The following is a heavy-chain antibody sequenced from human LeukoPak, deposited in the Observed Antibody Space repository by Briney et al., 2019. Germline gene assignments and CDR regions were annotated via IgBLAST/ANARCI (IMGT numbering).Heavy chain of an antibody. V-gene: IGHV3-23*01. J-gene: IGHJ4*02. CDR1: GFTFSNYN. Sequence: GGSLRLSCAVSGFTFSNYNMNWIRQAPGKGPEWVSSISGGSERIYYADSVKGRFTISRDNSKNTLYLKMHSLRAEDTAVYYCAKPLWFGESNFDYWGQGTLVTVSS. CDR3: AKPLWFGESNFDY. D-gene: IGHD3-10*01. CDR2: ISGGSERI.